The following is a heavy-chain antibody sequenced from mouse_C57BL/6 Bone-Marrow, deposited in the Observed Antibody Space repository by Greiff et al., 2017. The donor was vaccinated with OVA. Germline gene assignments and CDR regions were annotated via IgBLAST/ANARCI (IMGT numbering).Heavy chain of an antibody. CDR3: ARGGYSKDYAMDY. J-gene: IGHJ4*01. CDR2: ISDGGSYT. Sequence: EVKLVESGGGLVKPGGSLKLSCAASGFTFSSYAMSWVRQTPEKRLEWVATISDGGSYTYYPDNVKGRFTMSRDNAKNNLYLQMSHLKSEDTAMYYCARGGYSKDYAMDYWGQGTSVTVSS. CDR1: GFTFSSYA. D-gene: IGHD2-5*01. V-gene: IGHV5-4*03.